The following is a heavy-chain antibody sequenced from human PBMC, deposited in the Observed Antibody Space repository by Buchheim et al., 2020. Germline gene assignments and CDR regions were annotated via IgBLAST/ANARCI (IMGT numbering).Heavy chain of an antibody. CDR3: AKGPRDYTLYGLDY. CDR1: GFTFSSNG. J-gene: IGHJ4*02. D-gene: IGHD2-2*02. V-gene: IGHV3-30*18. Sequence: QVQLVESGGGVVQPGRSLRLSCAASGFTFSSNGMHWVRQAPGKGLEWVAVISYDGSNKYYADSVKGRFTISRDNSKNTLYLQMNSLSAEETAVYYCAKGPRDYTLYGLDYWGQGTL. CDR2: ISYDGSNK.